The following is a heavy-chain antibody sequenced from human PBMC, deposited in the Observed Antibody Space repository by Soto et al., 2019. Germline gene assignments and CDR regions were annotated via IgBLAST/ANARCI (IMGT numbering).Heavy chain of an antibody. CDR2: MNPNTGNT. CDR3: ARGSNHCRGGSCSSDWFDP. Sequence: QVQLVQSGAEVKKPGASVRVSCKASGYTFTSSDVYLVRQATGQGLELMGWMNPNTGNTGYAQKFQGRVTMTRNTSISTYYMELSSLRSEDTAVYYCARGSNHCRGGSCSSDWFDPWGQGTPVTVSS. V-gene: IGHV1-8*01. J-gene: IGHJ5*02. CDR1: GYTFTSSD. D-gene: IGHD2-15*01.